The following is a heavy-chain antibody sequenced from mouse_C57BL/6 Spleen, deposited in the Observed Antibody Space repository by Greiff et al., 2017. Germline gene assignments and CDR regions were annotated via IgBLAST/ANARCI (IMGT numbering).Heavy chain of an antibody. D-gene: IGHD1-1*01. CDR3: ARGYNGSSQRGYFDY. CDR1: GYTFTSYW. J-gene: IGHJ2*01. V-gene: IGHV1-55*01. CDR2: IYPGSGST. Sequence: QVQLQQPGAELVKPGASVKMSCKASGYTFTSYWITWVKQRPGQGLEWIGDIYPGSGSTNYNEKFKSKATLTVDTSSSTAYMQLSSLTSEDSAVYYCARGYNGSSQRGYFDYWGQGTTLTVSS.